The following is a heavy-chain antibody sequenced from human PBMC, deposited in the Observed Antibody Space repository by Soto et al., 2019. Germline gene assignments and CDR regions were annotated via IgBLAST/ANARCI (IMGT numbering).Heavy chain of an antibody. CDR2: ITPMSGTT. D-gene: IGHD6-6*01. CDR1: GETFRRDV. V-gene: IGHV1-69*06. Sequence: SVKVSCKAPGETFRRDVISWVRQAPGQGLEWLGGITPMSGTTDYAQKFQGRVTISADKSTGTAYFELSSLTFDDTGAYYCARGVSMAGRPGFFHHWGQGSLVTVSS. J-gene: IGHJ1*01. CDR3: ARGVSMAGRPGFFHH.